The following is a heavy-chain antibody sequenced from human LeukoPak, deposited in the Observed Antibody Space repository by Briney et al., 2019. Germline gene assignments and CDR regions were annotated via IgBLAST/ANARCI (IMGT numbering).Heavy chain of an antibody. CDR1: GASINRGGYY. J-gene: IGHJ4*02. D-gene: IGHD5-18*01. V-gene: IGHV4-31*03. CDR3: ARLDTSLSPDFDL. Sequence: SETLSLTCTVSGASINRGGYYWSWIRQLPGQGLEWIGYIYHTGTVYYNPSLRSRFIISLDTSQNQMSLKVRSVTAADTAVYYCARLDTSLSPDFDLWGQGTVVTVSS. CDR2: IYHTGTV.